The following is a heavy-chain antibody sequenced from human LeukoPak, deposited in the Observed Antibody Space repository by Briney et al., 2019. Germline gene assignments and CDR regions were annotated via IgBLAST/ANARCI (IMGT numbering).Heavy chain of an antibody. CDR2: ISYDGSNK. J-gene: IGHJ4*02. D-gene: IGHD3-9*01. V-gene: IGHV3-30*18. Sequence: GRSLRLSCAASGFTFSSYGMHWVRQAPGKGLEWVAIISYDGSNKYYVDSVKGRFTISRDNSKNTLYLQMNSLRAEDTAVYYCAKGLDFDWLEALSELDYWGQGTLVTVSS. CDR1: GFTFSSYG. CDR3: AKGLDFDWLEALSELDY.